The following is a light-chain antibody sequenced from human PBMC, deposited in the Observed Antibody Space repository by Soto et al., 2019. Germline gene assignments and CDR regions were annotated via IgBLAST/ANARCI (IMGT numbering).Light chain of an antibody. Sequence: EIVMTQSQATLSVSPGERATLSCRASQSVSSNLAWYQQKPGQPPRLLIYGPSTRATGIPARFSGSGSGTEFTLTISSLQSEDFAVYYCQQYNNWPPLTFGGGTKVEIK. CDR2: GPS. CDR3: QQYNNWPPLT. J-gene: IGKJ4*02. V-gene: IGKV3-15*01. CDR1: QSVSSN.